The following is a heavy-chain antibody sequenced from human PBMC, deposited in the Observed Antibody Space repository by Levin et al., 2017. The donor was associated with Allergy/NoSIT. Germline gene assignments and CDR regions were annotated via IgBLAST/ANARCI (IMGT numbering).Heavy chain of an antibody. D-gene: IGHD2-2*01. CDR3: ASHVGVPAAMSFGGAFDM. CDR1: GGSISSGSYY. V-gene: IGHV4-39*01. CDR2: IYYSGDT. Sequence: PSETLSLTCTVSGGSISSGSYYWAWIRQPPGTGLEWIGSIYYSGDTYYNPSLRSRVTISVDTSKNQFSLKLNSVTAADTAVYYCASHVGVPAAMSFGGAFDMWGQGTMVTVSS. J-gene: IGHJ3*02.